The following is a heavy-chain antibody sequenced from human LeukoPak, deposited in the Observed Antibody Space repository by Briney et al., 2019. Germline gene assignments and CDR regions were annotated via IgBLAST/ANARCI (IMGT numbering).Heavy chain of an antibody. D-gene: IGHD2-21*02. CDR2: IRSKAYGGTT. CDR3: TRDRGVLLYCGGDCYLDY. V-gene: IGHV3-49*04. Sequence: GGSLRLSCTASGFTFGDYAMSWVRQAPGKGLEWVGFIRSKAYGGTTEYAASVKGRFTISRDDSKSIAYLQMNSLKTEDTAVYYCTRDRGVLLYCGGDCYLDYWGQGTLVTVSS. J-gene: IGHJ4*02. CDR1: GFTFGDYA.